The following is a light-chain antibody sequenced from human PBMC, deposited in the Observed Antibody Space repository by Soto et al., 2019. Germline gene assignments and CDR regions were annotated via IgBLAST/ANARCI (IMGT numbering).Light chain of an antibody. CDR3: QQYNNWPPLT. CDR1: QSVSSS. CDR2: DAS. J-gene: IGKJ4*01. Sequence: EIVMAQSPATLSVSPGDRATLSCRASQSVSSSLAWYQQIPGQAPRLLIYDASTRATGIPARFGGSGSGTEFTLTISSLQSEDFAVYYCQQYNNWPPLTFGRRTKVELK. V-gene: IGKV3-15*01.